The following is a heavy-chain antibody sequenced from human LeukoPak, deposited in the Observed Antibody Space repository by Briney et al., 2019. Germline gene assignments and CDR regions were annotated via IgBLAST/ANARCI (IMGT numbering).Heavy chain of an antibody. J-gene: IGHJ4*02. D-gene: IGHD2/OR15-2a*01. CDR2: INSDGSST. Sequence: GGSLRLSCAASGFTFSSYWMHWVRQAPGKGLVWVPRINSDGSSTSYADSVKGRFTISRDNAKNTLYLQMNSLRAEDTAVYYCARWNIGQPIDYWGQGTLVTVSS. V-gene: IGHV3-74*01. CDR1: GFTFSSYW. CDR3: ARWNIGQPIDY.